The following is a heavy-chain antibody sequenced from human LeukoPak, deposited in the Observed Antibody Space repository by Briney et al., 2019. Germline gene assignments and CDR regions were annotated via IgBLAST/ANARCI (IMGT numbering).Heavy chain of an antibody. D-gene: IGHD3-9*01. Sequence: GGSLRPSCAASGFTFSSYSMNWVRQAPGKGLEWVSSISSSSTYIYYADSVKGRFTISRDNSKNTLYLQMNSLRAEDTAVYYCARGEYDILTGYSTDAFDIWGQGAMVTVSS. CDR3: ARGEYDILTGYSTDAFDI. V-gene: IGHV3-21*01. J-gene: IGHJ3*02. CDR1: GFTFSSYS. CDR2: ISSSSTYI.